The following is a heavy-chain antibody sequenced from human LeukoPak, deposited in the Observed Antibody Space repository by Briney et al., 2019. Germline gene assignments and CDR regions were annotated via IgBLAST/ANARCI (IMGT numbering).Heavy chain of an antibody. Sequence: GASVKVSCKASGYTFTSYGISWVRQAPGQGLEWMGWISTYSTNTNYAQKLQGRVTMTTDTSTGTAYMEMKSLRSEDTAVYYCAREIGPRQLHLWGSAFDYWGQGTLVTVSS. V-gene: IGHV1-18*01. CDR3: AREIGPRQLHLWGSAFDY. CDR2: ISTYSTNT. J-gene: IGHJ4*02. CDR1: GYTFTSYG. D-gene: IGHD5-18*01.